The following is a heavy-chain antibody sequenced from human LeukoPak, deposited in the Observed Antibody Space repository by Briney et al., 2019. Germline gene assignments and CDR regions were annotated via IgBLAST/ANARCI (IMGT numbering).Heavy chain of an antibody. CDR3: ARDRDSGSSLDDAFDI. CDR2: IYYSGST. D-gene: IGHD1-26*01. V-gene: IGHV4-59*01. Sequence: PSETLSLTCTVSGGSIGSYYWSWIRQPPGKGLEWIGYIYYSGSTNYNPSLKSRVTISVDTSKNQFSLKLSSVTAADTAVYYCARDRDSGSSLDDAFDIWGQGTMVTVSS. J-gene: IGHJ3*02. CDR1: GGSIGSYY.